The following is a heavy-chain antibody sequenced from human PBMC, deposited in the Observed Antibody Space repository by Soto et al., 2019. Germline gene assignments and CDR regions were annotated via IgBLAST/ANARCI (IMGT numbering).Heavy chain of an antibody. V-gene: IGHV4-39*01. CDR3: ARPLVGADYYYMDV. Sequence: SETLSLTCTVSGGSISSSSYYWGWIRQPPGKGLEWIGSIYYSGSTYYNPSLKSRVTISVDTSKNQFSLKLSSVTAADTAVYYCARPLVGADYYYMDVWGKGTTVTVSS. D-gene: IGHD1-26*01. CDR1: GGSISSSSYY. CDR2: IYYSGST. J-gene: IGHJ6*03.